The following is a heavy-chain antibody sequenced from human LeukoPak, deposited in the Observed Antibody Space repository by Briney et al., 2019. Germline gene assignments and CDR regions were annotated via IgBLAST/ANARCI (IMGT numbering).Heavy chain of an antibody. D-gene: IGHD6-19*01. CDR1: GVSLSTSGVG. CDR3: AHRLPGYISGWSQGNFDY. Sequence: SGPTLVKPTQTLTLTCTFSGVSLSTSGVGVGWIRQPPGKALEWLALIYWDDDKRYSTSPNSRLTITKDTSKNQVVLTMTNMDPVDTATYYCAHRLPGYISGWSQGNFDYWGQGTLVTVSS. CDR2: IYWDDDK. V-gene: IGHV2-5*02. J-gene: IGHJ4*02.